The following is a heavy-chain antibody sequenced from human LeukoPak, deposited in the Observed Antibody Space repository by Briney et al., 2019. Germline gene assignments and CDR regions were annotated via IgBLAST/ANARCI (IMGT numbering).Heavy chain of an antibody. CDR3: AKDMSEAVATIPLDY. CDR2: ISWNSGSI. D-gene: IGHD5-12*01. CDR1: GFTFDDYA. V-gene: IGHV3-9*01. J-gene: IGHJ4*02. Sequence: PGGSLRLSCAASGFTFDDYAMHWVRQAPGKGLEWVSGISWNSGSIGYADSVKGRFTISRDNAKNSLYLQMNSLRAEDTALYYCAKDMSEAVATIPLDYWGQGTLVTVSS.